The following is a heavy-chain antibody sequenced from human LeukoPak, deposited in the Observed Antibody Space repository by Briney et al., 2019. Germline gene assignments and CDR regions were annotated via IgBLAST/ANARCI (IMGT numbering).Heavy chain of an antibody. V-gene: IGHV3-21*01. CDR3: ARCREGSQGAFDI. Sequence: GGSLRLSCAASGFTFSSYSMNWVRQAPGKGLEWVSSISSSSSYIYYADSVKGRFTISRDNAKNSLYLQMNSLRAEDTAVYYCARCREGSQGAFDIWGQGTMVTVSS. CDR2: ISSSSSYI. J-gene: IGHJ3*02. CDR1: GFTFSSYS. D-gene: IGHD1-26*01.